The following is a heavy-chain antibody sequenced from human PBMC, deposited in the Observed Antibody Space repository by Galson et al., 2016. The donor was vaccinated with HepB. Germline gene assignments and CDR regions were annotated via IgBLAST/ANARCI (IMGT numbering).Heavy chain of an antibody. CDR1: GFTFSDYH. CDR2: ISSSSSYT. CDR3: ARGRLMRYDLLSSYHIKTGKLFDP. Sequence: SLRLSCAASGFTFSDYHMSWIRQAPGKGLEWVSYISSSSSYTNYADSLKGRFTISRDNAKNSLYLQMNRPRVEDTAVYYCARGRLMRYDLLSSYHIKTGKLFDPWGQGTLVTVSS. J-gene: IGHJ5*02. V-gene: IGHV3-11*06. D-gene: IGHD3-3*01.